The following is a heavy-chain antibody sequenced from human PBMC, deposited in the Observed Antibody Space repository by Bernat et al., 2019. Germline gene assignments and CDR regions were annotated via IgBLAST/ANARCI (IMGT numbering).Heavy chain of an antibody. D-gene: IGHD4-17*01. Sequence: QVQLQESGPGLVKPSETLSLTCTVSGGSISSYYWSWIRQPPGKGLEWIGYIYYSGSTNYNPSLKSRVTISVDTSKNQFSLKLSSVTAADTAVYYCARRQFMLSTVTTSPHSWYWGQGTLVTVSS. J-gene: IGHJ4*02. CDR1: GGSISSYY. V-gene: IGHV4-59*08. CDR2: IYYSGST. CDR3: ARRQFMLSTVTTSPHSWY.